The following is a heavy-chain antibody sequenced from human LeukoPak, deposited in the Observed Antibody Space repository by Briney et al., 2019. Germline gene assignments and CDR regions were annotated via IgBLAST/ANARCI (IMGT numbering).Heavy chain of an antibody. CDR2: IYYSGST. CDR1: GGSISSYY. CDR3: AREGYSYGLDY. J-gene: IGHJ4*02. Sequence: SETLSLTCTVSGGSISSYYWSWIRQPPGEGLEWIGHIYYSGSTNYNPSLKSRVTISVDTSKNQFSLKLSSVTAADTAVYYCAREGYSYGLDYWGQGTLVTVSS. D-gene: IGHD5-18*01. V-gene: IGHV4-59*01.